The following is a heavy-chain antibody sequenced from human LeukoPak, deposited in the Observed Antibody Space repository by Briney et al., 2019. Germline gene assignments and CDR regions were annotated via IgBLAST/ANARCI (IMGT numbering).Heavy chain of an antibody. Sequence: PGGSLRLSCTASGFTFGDYAMSWFRQAPGKGLERVGFIRSKAYGETTEYAASVKGRFTISRDDSKSIAYLQMSSLKTEDTAVYYCTRDRRIVVVPAAVGDYWGQGTLVTVSS. CDR1: GFTFGDYA. CDR2: IRSKAYGETT. V-gene: IGHV3-49*03. CDR3: TRDRRIVVVPAAVGDY. D-gene: IGHD2-2*01. J-gene: IGHJ4*02.